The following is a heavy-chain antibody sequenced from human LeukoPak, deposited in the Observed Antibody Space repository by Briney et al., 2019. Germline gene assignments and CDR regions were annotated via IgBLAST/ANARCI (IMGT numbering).Heavy chain of an antibody. D-gene: IGHD1-1*01. CDR1: GFTFSSYA. Sequence: GGSLRLSCAASGFTFSSYAMSWVRQVPGKGLEWVSGISGSGGSTYYADSVKGRFTISRDNSKNTLYLQMNSLRAEDTALYYCAKDRTWNDACDHFDYWGQGTLVTVSP. J-gene: IGHJ4*02. CDR2: ISGSGGST. V-gene: IGHV3-23*01. CDR3: AKDRTWNDACDHFDY.